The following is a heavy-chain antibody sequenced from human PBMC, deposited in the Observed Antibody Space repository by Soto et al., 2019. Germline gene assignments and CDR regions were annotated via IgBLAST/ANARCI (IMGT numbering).Heavy chain of an antibody. CDR1: GFTFTNAW. CDR2: IKSKTDGETT. Sequence: KTGGSLRLSCAASGFTFTNAWMNWVRQAPGKGLEWVGRIKSKTDGETTDYAAPVKGRFTISRDDSENTLYLQMNSLKTEDTAVYYCTTGLTGTTRGNYWGQGTLVTVSS. D-gene: IGHD1-7*01. CDR3: TTGLTGTTRGNY. V-gene: IGHV3-15*07. J-gene: IGHJ4*02.